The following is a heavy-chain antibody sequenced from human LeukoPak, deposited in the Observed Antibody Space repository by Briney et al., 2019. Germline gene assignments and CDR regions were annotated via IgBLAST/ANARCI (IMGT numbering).Heavy chain of an antibody. J-gene: IGHJ4*02. V-gene: IGHV1-18*01. CDR2: ISAYNGNT. CDR1: GYTFTSYG. CDR3: ASQQYYYGSGSYGTYYFDY. Sequence: ASVKVSCKASGYTFTSYGISWVRQAPGQGLEWMGWISAYNGNTMYAQKLQGRVTTTTDTSTTTAYMELRSLRSDDTAVYYCASQQYYYGSGSYGTYYFDYWGQGTLVTVSS. D-gene: IGHD3-10*01.